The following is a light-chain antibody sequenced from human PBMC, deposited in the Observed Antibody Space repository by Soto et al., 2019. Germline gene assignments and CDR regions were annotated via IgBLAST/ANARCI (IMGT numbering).Light chain of an antibody. V-gene: IGKV3-11*01. J-gene: IGKJ4*01. CDR1: QSVSSY. Sequence: EIVLTQSPATLSLSPGERATLSCRASQSVSSYLAWYQQKPGQAPRLLIYDASNRATGISARFSGSGSGTDFTLTISSLEPEDFAVYYCQQRSNWPPLFGGGTKVEIK. CDR2: DAS. CDR3: QQRSNWPPL.